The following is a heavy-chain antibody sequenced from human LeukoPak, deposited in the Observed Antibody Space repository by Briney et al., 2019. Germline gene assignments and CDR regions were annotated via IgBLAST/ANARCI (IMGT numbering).Heavy chain of an antibody. D-gene: IGHD3/OR15-3a*01. Sequence: GGSLRLSCAASGFTFSSYEMNWVRQAPGKGLEWVSYISSSGSTIYYADSVKGRFTISRDNAKNSLYLEMNSLRAEDTALYYCAKGTGPFLWPNWFDPWGQGTRVTVSS. CDR1: GFTFSSYE. J-gene: IGHJ5*02. V-gene: IGHV3-48*03. CDR2: ISSSGSTI. CDR3: AKGTGPFLWPNWFDP.